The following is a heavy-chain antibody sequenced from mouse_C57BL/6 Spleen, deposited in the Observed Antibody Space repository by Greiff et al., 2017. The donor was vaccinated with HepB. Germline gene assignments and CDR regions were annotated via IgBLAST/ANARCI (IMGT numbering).Heavy chain of an antibody. CDR1: GYTFTSYW. J-gene: IGHJ2*01. CDR3: ARGGD. Sequence: VQLQQSGAELVKPGASVKLSCKASGYTFTSYWMQWVKQRPGQGLEWIGEIDPSDSYTNYNQKFKGKATLTVDTSSSTAYMQLSSLTSEDSAVYYCARGGDWGQGTTLTVSS. CDR2: IDPSDSYT. V-gene: IGHV1-50*01.